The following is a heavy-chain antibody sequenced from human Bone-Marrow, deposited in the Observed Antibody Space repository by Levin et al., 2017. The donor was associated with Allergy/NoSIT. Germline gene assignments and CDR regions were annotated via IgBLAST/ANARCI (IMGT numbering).Heavy chain of an antibody. CDR3: AREGTRSSSWHGS. V-gene: IGHV4-39*02. D-gene: IGHD6-13*01. CDR1: GGSITTNIYY. J-gene: IGHJ5*02. Sequence: SETLSLTCIVSGGSITTNIYYWGWIRQPPGKGLEWIGSIYFNGNTYYNPSLKSRVTISVDTSKNQFSLNLMSVTAADTAVYYCAREGTRSSSWHGSWGQGALVAVSP. CDR2: IYFNGNT.